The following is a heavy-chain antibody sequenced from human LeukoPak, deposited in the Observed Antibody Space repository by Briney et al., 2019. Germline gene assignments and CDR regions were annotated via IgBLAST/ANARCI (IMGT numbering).Heavy chain of an antibody. CDR1: GFTFSSYG. D-gene: IGHD2-2*01. V-gene: IGHV3-30*02. J-gene: IGHJ6*03. CDR3: AKDQEYQLPKYYYYYYMDV. CDR2: IRYDGSNK. Sequence: PGGSLRLSCAASGFTFSSYGMHWVRQAPGKGLEWVAFIRYDGSNKYYADSVKGRFTISRDNSKNTLYPQMNSLRAEDTAVYYCAKDQEYQLPKYYYYYYMDVWGKGTTVTVSS.